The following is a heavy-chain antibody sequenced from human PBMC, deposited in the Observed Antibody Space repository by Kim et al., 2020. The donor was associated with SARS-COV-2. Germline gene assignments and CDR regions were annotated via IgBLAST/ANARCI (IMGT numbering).Heavy chain of an antibody. Sequence: SVKVSCKASGGTFSSYAISWVRQAPGQGLEWMGGIIPIFGTANYAQKFQGRVTITADESTSTAYMELSSLRSEDTAVYYCARREPAAGAEYFQHWGQGTLVTVSS. J-gene: IGHJ1*01. CDR3: ARREPAAGAEYFQH. D-gene: IGHD2-2*01. CDR1: GGTFSSYA. V-gene: IGHV1-69*13. CDR2: IIPIFGTA.